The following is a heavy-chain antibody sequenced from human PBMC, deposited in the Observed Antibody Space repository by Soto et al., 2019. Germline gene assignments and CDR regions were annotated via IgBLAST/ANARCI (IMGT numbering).Heavy chain of an antibody. CDR3: ARDHGFGGYDY. V-gene: IGHV3-23*01. CDR1: GFTFSKSA. J-gene: IGHJ4*01. Sequence: PGGSLRLSCTASGFTFSKSAMSWVRQAPGKGLEWVSSIRGSGSDTFYADSAKGRFAISRDNSKNTLFLQMSSLRAEDTAVYYCARDHGFGGYDYRGQGTQVTVSS. D-gene: IGHD5-12*01. CDR2: IRGSGSDT.